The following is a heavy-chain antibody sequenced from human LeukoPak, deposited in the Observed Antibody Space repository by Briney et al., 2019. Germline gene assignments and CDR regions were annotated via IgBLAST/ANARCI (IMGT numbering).Heavy chain of an antibody. Sequence: SETLSLTCTVSGGSISSYYWTWIRQPAAKGLEWIGRIYTSGSTNYNPSLKSRVIMSVDTSKNQFSLKLSSVTAADTAVYYSPRDRGYDSSGYAYWWRETVVIASS. CDR3: PRDRGYDSSGYAY. D-gene: IGHD3-22*01. V-gene: IGHV4-4*07. CDR2: IYTSGST. CDR1: GGSISSYY. J-gene: IGHJ4*02.